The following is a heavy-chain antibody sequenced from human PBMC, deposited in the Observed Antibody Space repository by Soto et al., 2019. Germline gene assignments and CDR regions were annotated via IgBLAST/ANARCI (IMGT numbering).Heavy chain of an antibody. J-gene: IGHJ4*02. Sequence: EVQLLESGGDLVQPGGSLRLSCAASGFTFDSYAMTWVRQPPGKWLEWVSGISRSGVSTYYADSVKGRFTISRDNSKNTLYLQMNSLRADDTAVYYCAKGTVGSSLLFDCWGQGTLVTVSS. CDR3: AKGTVGSSLLFDC. V-gene: IGHV3-23*01. D-gene: IGHD3-10*01. CDR1: GFTFDSYA. CDR2: ISRSGVST.